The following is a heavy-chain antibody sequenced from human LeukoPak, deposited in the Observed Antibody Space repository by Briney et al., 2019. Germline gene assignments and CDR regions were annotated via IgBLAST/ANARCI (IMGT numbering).Heavy chain of an antibody. J-gene: IGHJ4*02. CDR1: GFTFSNNA. CDR3: AKVPPGYDTSGPIDS. D-gene: IGHD3-22*01. Sequence: GGSLRLSCAGSGFTFSNNAMSWVRQAPGKGLEWVSVVSGSGRTTFYADSVKGRFTISRDSSKSTLYLQMNGLRPEDTAVYCCAKVPPGYDTSGPIDSWGQGTLVTVSS. V-gene: IGHV3-23*01. CDR2: VSGSGRTT.